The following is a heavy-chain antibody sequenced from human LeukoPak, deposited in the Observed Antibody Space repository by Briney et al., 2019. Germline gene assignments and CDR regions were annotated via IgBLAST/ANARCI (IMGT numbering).Heavy chain of an antibody. CDR2: IYHSGST. J-gene: IGHJ6*03. CDR1: GGSISSGGYY. D-gene: IGHD6-13*01. V-gene: IGHV4-30-2*01. Sequence: SQTLSLTCTVSGGSISSGGYYWSWIRQPPGKGLEWIGYIYHSGSTYYNPSLKSRVTISVDRSKNQFSLKLSSVTAADTAVYYCARVPYSSSTYYYYMDVWGKGTTVTVSS. CDR3: ARVPYSSSTYYYYMDV.